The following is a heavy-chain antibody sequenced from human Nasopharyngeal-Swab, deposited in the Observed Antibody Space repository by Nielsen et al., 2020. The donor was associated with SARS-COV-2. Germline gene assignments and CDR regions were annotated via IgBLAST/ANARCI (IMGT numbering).Heavy chain of an antibody. CDR2: INHSGST. D-gene: IGHD2/OR15-2a*01. J-gene: IGHJ6*03. CDR1: GESFSGYY. Sequence: SETLSLTCAVYGESFSGYYWSWIRQPPGKGLEWSGEINHSGSTNYNPSLKSRVTISIDTSKNQFSLKLSSVTAAETAVYYCARALWKKSYYYYMDVWGKGTTVTVSS. CDR3: ARALWKKSYYYYMDV. V-gene: IGHV4-34*01.